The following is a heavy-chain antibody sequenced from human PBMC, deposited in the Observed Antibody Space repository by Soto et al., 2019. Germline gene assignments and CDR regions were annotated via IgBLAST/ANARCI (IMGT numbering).Heavy chain of an antibody. CDR3: AKSGYYDSILVRFGYYYFDY. CDR1: GFTFSSYA. J-gene: IGHJ4*02. D-gene: IGHD3-22*01. Sequence: PWGSLILSCAASGFTFSSYAMNWVRQAPGKGLERVSAISGSGGSTYYADSVKGRFTISRDNSKNTLYLQMNSLRAEDTAVYYCAKSGYYDSILVRFGYYYFDYWGQGTMVTVSS. V-gene: IGHV3-23*01. CDR2: ISGSGGST.